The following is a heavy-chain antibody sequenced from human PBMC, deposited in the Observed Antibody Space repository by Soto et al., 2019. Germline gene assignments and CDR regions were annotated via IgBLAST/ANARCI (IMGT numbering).Heavy chain of an antibody. J-gene: IGHJ3*02. V-gene: IGHV3-23*01. Sequence: GSLRLSCAASGFICSSYDMSWVRQAPGKGLEWVSTILVDGRTFYVDSVKGRFTISRDSSNNMVYLQMNSLTAGDTALYYCAKATATGGGAFDICGQGTMVTVSS. D-gene: IGHD2-8*02. CDR1: GFICSSYD. CDR3: AKATATGGGAFDI. CDR2: ILVDGRT.